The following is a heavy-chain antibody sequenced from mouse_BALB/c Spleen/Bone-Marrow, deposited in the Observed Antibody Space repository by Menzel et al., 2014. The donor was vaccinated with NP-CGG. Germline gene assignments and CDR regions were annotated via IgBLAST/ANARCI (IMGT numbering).Heavy chain of an antibody. CDR2: IDPANGNT. J-gene: IGHJ2*01. Sequence: VQLQQSGAELVKPGASVKLSCTGSGFNIKDTFMHWVKQRPEQGLEWIGRIDPANGNTKYDPKFQGKATITADTSSNTASLQLTSLTSEDTAVYYCTRGEDYWGQGTTLAASS. V-gene: IGHV14-3*02. CDR1: GFNIKDTF. CDR3: TRGEDY.